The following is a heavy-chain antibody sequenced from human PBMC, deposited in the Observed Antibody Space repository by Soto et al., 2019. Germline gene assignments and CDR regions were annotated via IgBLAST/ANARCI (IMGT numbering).Heavy chain of an antibody. V-gene: IGHV3-72*01. CDR2: IRNKANSYTT. CDR1: GFTFSDHY. Sequence: EVQLVESGGGLVQPGGSQRLSCAASGFTFSDHYMDWVRQAPGKGLEWVRRIRNKANSYTTDYAASVKGRFTISRDDSKDSLYLQMNSLKTEDTAIYYCARDSGKGAYFDYWGHGTLATVSS. J-gene: IGHJ4*01. D-gene: IGHD1-26*01. CDR3: ARDSGKGAYFDY.